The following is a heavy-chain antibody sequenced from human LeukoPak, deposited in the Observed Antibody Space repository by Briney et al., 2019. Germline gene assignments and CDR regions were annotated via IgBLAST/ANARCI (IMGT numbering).Heavy chain of an antibody. CDR3: ARGRSWPLDY. CDR2: TYYRSKWSS. D-gene: IGHD6-13*01. J-gene: IGHJ4*02. V-gene: IGHV6-1*01. Sequence: SQTLSLTCAISGDSVSSNSAAWNWLRQSPSRGLEGLGRTYYRSKWSSDYAVSRKSRIIINSDESNNQLSLQLTSVTPADTAVYSCARGRSWPLDYWGQGTLVTVSS. CDR1: GDSVSSNSAA.